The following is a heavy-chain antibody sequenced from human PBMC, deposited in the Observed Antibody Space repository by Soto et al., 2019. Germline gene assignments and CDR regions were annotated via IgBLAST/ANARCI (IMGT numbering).Heavy chain of an antibody. CDR1: GYTFTSYG. CDR3: ARDSEVAAAGTPNHSPSSNGMDV. Sequence: ASVNVSCKASGYTFTSYGISWVRQAPGQGLEWMGWISAYNGNTNYAQKLQGRVTMTTDTSTSTAYMELRSLRSDDTAVYYCARDSEVAAAGTPNHSPSSNGMDVWGQGTTVTVSS. J-gene: IGHJ6*02. V-gene: IGHV1-18*01. CDR2: ISAYNGNT. D-gene: IGHD6-13*01.